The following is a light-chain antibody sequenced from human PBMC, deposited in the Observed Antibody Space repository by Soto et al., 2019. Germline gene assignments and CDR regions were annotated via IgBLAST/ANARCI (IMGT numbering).Light chain of an antibody. J-gene: IGKJ1*01. V-gene: IGKV1-5*01. CDR2: DAS. CDR1: QSISSW. Sequence: DVQMTQSPSTLSASVGDRVTITCRASQSISSWLAWYQQKPGKAPKLLIYDASSLESEVPSRFSGSGSGTEFTLTISSLQPDDFATYYCQQYNSYSSTWTFGQGTKVEIK. CDR3: QQYNSYSSTWT.